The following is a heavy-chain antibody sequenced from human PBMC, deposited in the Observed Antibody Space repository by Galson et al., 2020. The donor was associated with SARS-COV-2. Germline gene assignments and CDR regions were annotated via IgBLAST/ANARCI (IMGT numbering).Heavy chain of an antibody. J-gene: IGHJ4*02. CDR1: GGSFSTGGYY. Sequence: SETLSLTCTVSGGSFSTGGYYWSWIRQLPGKGLEWIGYIYYSGITYYNPSLKSRGTISVDTSKNQFSLKLSSVTAADTAVYYCARAGDGADYYFDYWGQGTLVTVSS. V-gene: IGHV4-31*03. D-gene: IGHD1-26*01. CDR2: IYYSGIT. CDR3: ARAGDGADYYFDY.